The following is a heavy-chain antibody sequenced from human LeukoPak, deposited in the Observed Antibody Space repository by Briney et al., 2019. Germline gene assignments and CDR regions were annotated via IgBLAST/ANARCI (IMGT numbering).Heavy chain of an antibody. CDR2: IKQDGEET. Sequence: PGGSLTLSCAASGFIFSNFWMSWVRQAPGKGPEWVANIKQDGEETYYLDSVKGRFTVSRDNAKNSLYLQMNTLRVEDTAVYYCARDPQYSYDDSGTFDSWGQGTLVTVSS. V-gene: IGHV3-7*01. J-gene: IGHJ4*02. CDR3: ARDPQYSYDDSGTFDS. D-gene: IGHD3-22*01. CDR1: GFIFSNFW.